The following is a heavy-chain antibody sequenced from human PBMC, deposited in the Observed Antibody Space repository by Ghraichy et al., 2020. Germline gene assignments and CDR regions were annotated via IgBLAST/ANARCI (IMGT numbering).Heavy chain of an antibody. CDR1: GFTVSSNY. CDR2: IYSGGST. V-gene: IGHV3-53*01. D-gene: IGHD4-17*01. J-gene: IGHJ4*02. Sequence: GESLNISCAASGFTVSSNYMSWVRQAPGKGLEWVSVIYSGGSTYYADSVKGRFTISRDNSKNTLYLQMNSLRAEDTAVYYCARAPIAGDYLYYFDYWGQGTLVTVSS. CDR3: ARAPIAGDYLYYFDY.